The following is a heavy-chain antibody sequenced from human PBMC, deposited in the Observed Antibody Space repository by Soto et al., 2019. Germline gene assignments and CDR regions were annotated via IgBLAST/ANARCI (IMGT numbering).Heavy chain of an antibody. V-gene: IGHV4-31*01. CDR3: ARMGAGSGWYGVDY. Sequence: SETLSLTCTVSGGSISSGGDSWSWIRQHPGKGLEWIGHIYYRGSIYYNPSLKSQVTISVDTSKNQFSLQLSSVTAADTAVYYCARMGAGSGWYGVDYWGQGTLVTVS. CDR1: GGSISSGGDS. D-gene: IGHD6-19*01. J-gene: IGHJ4*02. CDR2: IYYRGSI.